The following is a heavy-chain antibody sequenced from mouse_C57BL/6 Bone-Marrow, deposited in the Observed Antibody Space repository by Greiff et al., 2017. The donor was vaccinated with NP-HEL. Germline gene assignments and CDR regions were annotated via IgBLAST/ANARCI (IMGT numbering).Heavy chain of an antibody. CDR1: GYTFTTYP. Sequence: QVHVKQSGAELVKPGASVKMSCKASGYTFTTYPIEWMKQNHGKSLEWIGNFHPYNDDTKYNEKFKGKATLTVEKSSSTVYLELSRLTSDDSAVYYCARNNYGSSSYWYFDVWGTGTTVTVSS. CDR2: FHPYNDDT. J-gene: IGHJ1*03. CDR3: ARNNYGSSSYWYFDV. D-gene: IGHD1-1*01. V-gene: IGHV1-47*01.